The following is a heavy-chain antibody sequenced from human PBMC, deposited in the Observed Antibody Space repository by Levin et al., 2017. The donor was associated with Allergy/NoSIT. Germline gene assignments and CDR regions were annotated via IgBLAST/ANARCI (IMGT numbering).Heavy chain of an antibody. CDR1: VGSFSDSY. J-gene: IGHJ5*02. V-gene: IGHV4-34*01. CDR3: AGGGAAPAGRGYSWFDP. D-gene: IGHD3-10*01. CDR2: THHSGYT. Sequence: SQTLSLTCAVYVGSFSDSYWSWIRQPPGKGLEWIGETHHSGYTNYNPSLKSRVTISIDTSKNYFSLRLSSVTAADTAAYYCAGGGAAPAGRGYSWFDPWGQGTLVTVSS.